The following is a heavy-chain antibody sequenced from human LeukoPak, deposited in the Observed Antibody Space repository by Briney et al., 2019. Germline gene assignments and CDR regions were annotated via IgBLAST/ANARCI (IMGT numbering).Heavy chain of an antibody. D-gene: IGHD6-19*01. CDR3: AKGGDRSGSLGGNGMDV. CDR1: GFTFSNYD. Sequence: GGSLRLSCAASGFTFSNYDMSWVRQARGKGPEWVSGMRGGGSIEYADSVKGRFTISRDNSKNTLYLEMNSLRAEDTAVYYCAKGGDRSGSLGGNGMDVWGQGTTVTVSS. CDR2: MRGGGSI. J-gene: IGHJ6*02. V-gene: IGHV3-23*01.